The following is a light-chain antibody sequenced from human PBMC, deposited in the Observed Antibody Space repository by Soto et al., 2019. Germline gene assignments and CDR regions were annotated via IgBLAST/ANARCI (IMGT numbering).Light chain of an antibody. Sequence: DIQLTQSPSTLSSSPGDRVTITCRASQSISSWLAWYQQKPGKAPRLVIYDIFSLESGVPTRISGSGSGTEFTLTISSLQSDDFAAYYCQQYSSYSPTFGQGTKVDIK. V-gene: IGKV1-5*01. CDR1: QSISSW. CDR2: DIF. CDR3: QQYSSYSPT. J-gene: IGKJ1*01.